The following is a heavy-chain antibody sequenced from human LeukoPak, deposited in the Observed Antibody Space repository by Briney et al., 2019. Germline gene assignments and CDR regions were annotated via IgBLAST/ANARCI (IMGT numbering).Heavy chain of an antibody. V-gene: IGHV4-59*01. CDR2: IYYSGST. Sequence: SETLPLTCTVSGGSISTYYWSWIRQPPGKGLEWIGYIYYSGSTNYNPSLKSRVTISVDTSKNQFSLKLSSVTAADTAVYYCARANYGSVGYYYYGMDVWGQGTTVTVSS. CDR1: GGSISTYY. J-gene: IGHJ6*02. CDR3: ARANYGSVGYYYYGMDV. D-gene: IGHD3-10*01.